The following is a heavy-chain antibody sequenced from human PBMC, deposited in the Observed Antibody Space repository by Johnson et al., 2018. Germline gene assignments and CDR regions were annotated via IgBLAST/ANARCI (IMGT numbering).Heavy chain of an antibody. V-gene: IGHV3-30*18. Sequence: QVQLVESGGGVVQPGRSLRLSCAASGFTFRSYDMHWVRQAQGKGLEWVAVISYDGRNIYYADSVKGRFTISRDNSMNTLYLPGNSRGDDDTALYYCAKDRGGIELMGYAHYYYGMDVGGQGATVTVSS. D-gene: IGHD2-8*01. J-gene: IGHJ6*02. CDR2: ISYDGRNI. CDR3: AKDRGGIELMGYAHYYYGMDV. CDR1: GFTFRSYD.